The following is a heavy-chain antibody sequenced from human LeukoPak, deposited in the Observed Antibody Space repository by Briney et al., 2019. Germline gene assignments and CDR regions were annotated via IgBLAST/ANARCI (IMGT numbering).Heavy chain of an antibody. V-gene: IGHV3-9*03. CDR1: GFIFDDYA. Sequence: GGSLRLSCAASGFIFDDYAMYWVRQVPGKGLEWVSGINWNSGNIIYADAVKGRFIISRDNAKNSLYLQMNSLRTEDMALYYCAKGGSYGLDVTFDYXXQGTXXTVS. J-gene: IGHJ4*02. CDR2: INWNSGNI. CDR3: AKGGSYGLDVTFDY. D-gene: IGHD1-26*01.